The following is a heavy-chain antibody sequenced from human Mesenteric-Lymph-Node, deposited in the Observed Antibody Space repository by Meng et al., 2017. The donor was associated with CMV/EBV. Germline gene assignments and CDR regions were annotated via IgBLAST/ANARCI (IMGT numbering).Heavy chain of an antibody. CDR3: AGRDFGDYPYFDY. Sequence: GGSLRLSCAASGFTVSRNYMSWVRQAPGKGLEWVSLIYRGGSTYYADSEKGRFTISRDSSKNTLNLQINSLRPEDTAVYYCAGRDFGDYPYFDYWSQGTLVTVSS. V-gene: IGHV3-66*02. CDR2: IYRGGST. D-gene: IGHD4-17*01. CDR1: GFTVSRNY. J-gene: IGHJ4*02.